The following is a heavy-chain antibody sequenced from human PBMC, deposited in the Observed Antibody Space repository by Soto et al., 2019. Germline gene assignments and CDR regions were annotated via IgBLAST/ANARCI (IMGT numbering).Heavy chain of an antibody. CDR2: INAGNGNT. CDR3: ARDPNSGGCSVDY. D-gene: IGHD2-15*01. Sequence: GASVKVSCKASGYTFTSYGTHWVRQAPGQRLEWMGWINAGNGNTKYSQRFQGRVTITRDTSASTAYMELSRLTSEDTAVYYCARDPNSGGCSVDYWGQGTLVTVSS. V-gene: IGHV1-3*01. J-gene: IGHJ4*02. CDR1: GYTFTSYG.